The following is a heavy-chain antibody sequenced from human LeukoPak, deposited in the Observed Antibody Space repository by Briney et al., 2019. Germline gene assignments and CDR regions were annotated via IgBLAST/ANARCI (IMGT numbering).Heavy chain of an antibody. CDR1: GGSISSYY. Sequence: SETLSLTCTVSGGSISSYYWSWIRQPAGKGLEWIGRIYTSGSTNYNPSLKSRVTMSVDTSKNQFSLKLSSVTAADTAVYYCATFTNWGSGWYCDLWGRGTLVTVSS. V-gene: IGHV4-4*07. J-gene: IGHJ2*01. D-gene: IGHD7-27*01. CDR3: ATFTNWGSGWYCDL. CDR2: IYTSGST.